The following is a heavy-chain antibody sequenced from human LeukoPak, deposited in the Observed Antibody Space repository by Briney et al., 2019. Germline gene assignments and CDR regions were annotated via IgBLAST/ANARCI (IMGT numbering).Heavy chain of an antibody. CDR2: IYYSGST. D-gene: IGHD3-10*01. CDR3: ARRGYYYYYMDV. Sequence: PSETLSLTCTVSGGSISSYYWSWIRQPPGKGLEWIGSIYYSGSTYYNPSLKSRVTISVDTSKNQFSLKLSSVTAADTAVYYCARRGYYYYYMDVWGKGTTVTVSS. CDR1: GGSISSYY. V-gene: IGHV4-59*05. J-gene: IGHJ6*03.